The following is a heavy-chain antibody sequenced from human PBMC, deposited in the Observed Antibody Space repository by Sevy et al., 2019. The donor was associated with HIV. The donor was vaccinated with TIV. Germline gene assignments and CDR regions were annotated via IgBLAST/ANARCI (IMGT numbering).Heavy chain of an antibody. CDR1: GFSFSNYW. CDR3: ARDTNYFYVDV. Sequence: GGSLRLSCVVSGFSFSNYWMTWVRQAPGKGLEWVANRKPDGSVKSYVDSVKGRFTISRDNAKNSLSLQMNSLSAEDTAVYYCARDTNYFYVDVWGKGTTVTVSS. J-gene: IGHJ6*03. D-gene: IGHD1-1*01. CDR2: RKPDGSVK. V-gene: IGHV3-7*01.